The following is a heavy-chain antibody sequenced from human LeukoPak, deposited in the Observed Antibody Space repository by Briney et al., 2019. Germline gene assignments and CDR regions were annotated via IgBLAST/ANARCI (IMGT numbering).Heavy chain of an antibody. V-gene: IGHV3-30*18. CDR3: AKPYSSSWYYFDY. CDR1: GFTFSSYG. CDR2: ISYDGSNK. D-gene: IGHD6-13*01. Sequence: PGGSLRLSCAASGFTFSSYGMHWVRQAPGKGLEWVAVISYDGSNKYYADSVKGRFTISSDNSKNTLYLQMNSLRAEDTAVYYCAKPYSSSWYYFDYWGQGTLVIVSS. J-gene: IGHJ4*02.